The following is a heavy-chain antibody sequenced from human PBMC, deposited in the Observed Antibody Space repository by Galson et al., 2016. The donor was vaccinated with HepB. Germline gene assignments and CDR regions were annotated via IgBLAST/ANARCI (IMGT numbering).Heavy chain of an antibody. V-gene: IGHV4-34*01. CDR1: GGSFSGYY. CDR2: INHSGST. CDR3: ARGGKDSGSPRASDNWFPP. J-gene: IGHJ5*02. Sequence: SETLSPTCAVYGGSFSGYYWSWFRQSPGKGLEWIGEINHSGSTNYNPSLKSRVSISVDTSKNQFSLRQSPVTAAETAVYYHARGGKDSGSPRASDNWFPPWGQGTLVTVSS. D-gene: IGHD1-26*01.